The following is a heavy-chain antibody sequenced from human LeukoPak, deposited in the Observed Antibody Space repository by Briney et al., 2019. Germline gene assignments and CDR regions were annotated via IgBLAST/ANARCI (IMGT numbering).Heavy chain of an antibody. CDR1: GFTFSSYG. V-gene: IGHV3-33*01. D-gene: IGHD3-22*01. CDR3: ARANYYDTYFDY. Sequence: PGRSLRLSCAASGFTFSSYGMHWVRQAPGKGLEWVAVIWYDGSNKYYADSVKGRFTISRDNSKNTLYLQMNSLRAEDTAVYYCARANYYDTYFDYWGQGTLVTVSS. CDR2: IWYDGSNK. J-gene: IGHJ4*02.